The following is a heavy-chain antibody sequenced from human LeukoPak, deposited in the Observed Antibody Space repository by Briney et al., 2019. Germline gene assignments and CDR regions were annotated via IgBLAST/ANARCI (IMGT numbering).Heavy chain of an antibody. CDR3: ARGVLRYFDWLSPFDY. CDR1: GYTFTGYY. J-gene: IGHJ4*02. Sequence: ASVKVSCKTSGYTFTGYYMHWVRQAPGQGLEWMGWINPNSGGTNYAQKFQGRVTMTRDTSISTAYMELSSLRSEDTAVYYCARGVLRYFDWLSPFDYWGQGTLVTVSS. CDR2: INPNSGGT. V-gene: IGHV1-2*02. D-gene: IGHD3-9*01.